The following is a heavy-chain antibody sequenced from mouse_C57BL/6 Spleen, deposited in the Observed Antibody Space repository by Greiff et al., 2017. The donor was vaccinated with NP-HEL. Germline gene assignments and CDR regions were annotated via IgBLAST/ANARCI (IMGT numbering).Heavy chain of an antibody. J-gene: IGHJ2*01. V-gene: IGHV1-64*01. CDR1: GYTFTSYW. CDR3: ASNYYYGSSSYYFDY. CDR2: IHPNSGST. Sequence: QVQLQQPGAELVKPGASVKLSCKASGYTFTSYWMHWVKQRPGQGLEWIGMIHPNSGSTNYNEKFKSKATLTVDKSSSTAYMQLSSLTSEDSAVYYCASNYYYGSSSYYFDYWGQGTTLTVSS. D-gene: IGHD1-1*01.